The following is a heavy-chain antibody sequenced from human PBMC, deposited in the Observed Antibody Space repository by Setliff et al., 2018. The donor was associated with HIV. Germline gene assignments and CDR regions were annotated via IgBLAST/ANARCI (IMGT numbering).Heavy chain of an antibody. D-gene: IGHD3-10*01. Sequence: GESLKISCKGSGYSFTSYWIDWVRQMPGKGLEWMGIIYPGDSNTRYSPSFQGQVTISADKSISIAYLQMNSLKTEDTAVYYCTRGLLWFGELWPLQYGMDVWGQGTTVTVSS. CDR1: GYSFTSYW. CDR2: IYPGDSNT. V-gene: IGHV5-51*01. J-gene: IGHJ6*02. CDR3: TRGLLWFGELWPLQYGMDV.